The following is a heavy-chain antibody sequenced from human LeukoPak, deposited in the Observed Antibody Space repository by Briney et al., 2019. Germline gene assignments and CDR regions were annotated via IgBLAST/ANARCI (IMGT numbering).Heavy chain of an antibody. CDR1: GFIFSSKA. V-gene: IGHV3-23*01. D-gene: IGHD2-2*01. CDR3: VKKGSTQSTGNWFDP. J-gene: IGHJ5*02. CDR2: IGHSDDT. Sequence: PGGSLRLSCAASGFIFSSKAMSWVRQAPGNGLEWVSTIGHSDDTYYADSVKGRFTISRDISKNTLYLQMDSLRVEDTAVYYCVKKGSTQSTGNWFDPWGQGTLVIVSS.